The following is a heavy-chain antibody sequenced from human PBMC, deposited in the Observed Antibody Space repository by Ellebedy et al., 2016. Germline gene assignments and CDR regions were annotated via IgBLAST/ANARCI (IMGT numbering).Heavy chain of an antibody. D-gene: IGHD3/OR15-3a*01. J-gene: IGHJ4*02. V-gene: IGHV4-59*01. CDR3: ARLVGGTGYFDN. Sequence: SETLSLTCTVSGGSISSYYWSWIRQPPGKGLEWIGYIHYTGSTNYSPSLKSRVTISVDASKNQFSLKLSSVTAADTAVYYWARLVGGTGYFDNWGQGTLVTVSS. CDR1: GGSISSYY. CDR2: IHYTGST.